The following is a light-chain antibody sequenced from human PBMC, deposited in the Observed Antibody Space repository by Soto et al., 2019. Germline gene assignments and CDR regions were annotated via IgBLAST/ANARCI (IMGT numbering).Light chain of an antibody. Sequence: QSLLTQPPSVSATPGQKVAISCSGSNSNIGNNFVSWYQHLPGTAPKLLIYDDNKRPSGIPDRFSGSKSGTSATLGITGLQTGDEADYYCGTWDSTLSVVVFGGGTQLTVL. CDR2: DDN. CDR1: NSNIGNNF. V-gene: IGLV1-51*01. J-gene: IGLJ2*01. CDR3: GTWDSTLSVVV.